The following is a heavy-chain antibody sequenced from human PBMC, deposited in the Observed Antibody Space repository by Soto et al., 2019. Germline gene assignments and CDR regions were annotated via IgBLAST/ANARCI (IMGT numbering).Heavy chain of an antibody. Sequence: EVQLVESGGGLIQPGGSLRLSCAASGFTVSSNYMSWVRQAPGKGLEWVSVIYSGGSTYYADSVKGRFTISRDNSKNTLYLQMNSLRAEDTAVYYCAREGGMTTVSPWRKDYYYYGMDVWGQGTTVTVSS. V-gene: IGHV3-53*01. J-gene: IGHJ6*02. CDR2: IYSGGST. CDR1: GFTVSSNY. CDR3: AREGGMTTVSPWRKDYYYYGMDV. D-gene: IGHD4-4*01.